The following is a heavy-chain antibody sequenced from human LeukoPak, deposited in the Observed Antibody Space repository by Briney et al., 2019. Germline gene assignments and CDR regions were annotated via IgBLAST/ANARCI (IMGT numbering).Heavy chain of an antibody. CDR2: ISSGSSYT. CDR3: ARERAGSFDY. V-gene: IGHV3-11*05. D-gene: IGHD6-19*01. Sequence: PGGSLRLSCAAAGFTFSDYYISWIRQAPGKGLEWVSYISSGSSYTNYADSVKGRFTISRDNAKNSLYLQMNSLRAEDTAVYYCARERAGSFDYWGQGTLVTVSS. J-gene: IGHJ4*02. CDR1: GFTFSDYY.